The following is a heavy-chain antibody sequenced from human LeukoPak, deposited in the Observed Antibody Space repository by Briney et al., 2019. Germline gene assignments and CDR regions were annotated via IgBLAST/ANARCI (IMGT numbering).Heavy chain of an antibody. D-gene: IGHD3-22*01. V-gene: IGHV4-34*01. CDR1: GGSFSGYY. J-gene: IGHJ4*02. CDR3: ARGDYYDSSGGYDY. Sequence: SETLSLTCAVYGGSFSGYYWSWIRQPPGKGLEWIGEINHSGSTNYNPSLTSRVTISVDTSKNQFSLKLSSVTAADTAVYYCARGDYYDSSGGYDYWGQGTLVTVSS. CDR2: INHSGST.